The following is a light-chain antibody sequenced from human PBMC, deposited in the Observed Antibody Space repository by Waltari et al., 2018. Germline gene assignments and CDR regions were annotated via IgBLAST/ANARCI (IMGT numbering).Light chain of an antibody. CDR2: DVS. J-gene: IGLJ3*02. CDR1: SSGVGFYNY. Sequence: QSALTQPASVSGSPGQSITISCTGTSSGVGFYNYVSWYQQHPGTAPKLIIHDVSGRPSGVSDRFSGSMSGNTASLTTSGLQADDEADYYCNSYTGSSSWVFGGGTKLTVL. V-gene: IGLV2-14*01. CDR3: NSYTGSSSWV.